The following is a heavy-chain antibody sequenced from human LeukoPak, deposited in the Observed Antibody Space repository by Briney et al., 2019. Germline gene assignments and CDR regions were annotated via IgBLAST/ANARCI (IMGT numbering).Heavy chain of an antibody. CDR1: GFSLRSSE. Sequence: GGSLRLSCAASGFSLRSSEMNWVRQAPGKGLEWVSGISGSGGSTYYADSVKGRFTISRDNSKNTLYLQMNSLRVEDTAVYYCAKLIKLSGSSHVDYWGQGTLVTVSS. D-gene: IGHD1-26*01. CDR3: AKLIKLSGSSHVDY. V-gene: IGHV3-23*01. J-gene: IGHJ4*02. CDR2: ISGSGGST.